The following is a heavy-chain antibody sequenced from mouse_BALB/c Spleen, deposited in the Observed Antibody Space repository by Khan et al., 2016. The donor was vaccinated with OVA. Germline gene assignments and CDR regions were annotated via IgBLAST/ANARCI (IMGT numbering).Heavy chain of an antibody. CDR1: GFSLTSYS. V-gene: IGHV2-9*02. CDR2: IWADGGT. J-gene: IGHJ1*01. CDR3: ARRDGGYPEWYFDV. Sequence: QVQLKQSGPGLVAPSQSLSITCTVSGFSLTSYSVHWVRQPPGKGLEWLGVIWADGGTNYNSALMSRLSITKDNFKSQVFLKMNSLQSDDTAIYXCARRDGGYPEWYFDVWGAGTTVTVSS. D-gene: IGHD2-3*01.